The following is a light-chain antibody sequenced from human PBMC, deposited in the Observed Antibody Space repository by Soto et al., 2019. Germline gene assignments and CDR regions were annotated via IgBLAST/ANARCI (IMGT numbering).Light chain of an antibody. CDR3: QQYNNWPRWT. V-gene: IGKV3-15*01. CDR1: QSVSSN. CDR2: GAS. Sequence: EIVMTQSPATLSVSPGERATLSCRASQSVSSNLAWYQQKPGQAPRLLIYGASTRATGIPARFSGRGSGKDFTLTISSLQSEDFADYYCQQYNNWPRWTFGQGTKVEIK. J-gene: IGKJ1*01.